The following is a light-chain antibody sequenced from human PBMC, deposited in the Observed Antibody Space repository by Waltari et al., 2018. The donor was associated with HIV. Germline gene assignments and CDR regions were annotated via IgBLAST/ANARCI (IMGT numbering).Light chain of an antibody. CDR2: DVD. J-gene: IGLJ2*01. Sequence: QSALTQPASVSGSPGQSITISCSGTSTDIDIYKFVSWYRQFPGKAPQLLISDVDSRPVGIPLRFSGSKSGSAASLTISGLQTDDEADYYCSSYTRSHTLVFGGGTKLTAL. CDR3: SSYTRSHTLV. V-gene: IGLV2-14*01. CDR1: STDIDIYKF.